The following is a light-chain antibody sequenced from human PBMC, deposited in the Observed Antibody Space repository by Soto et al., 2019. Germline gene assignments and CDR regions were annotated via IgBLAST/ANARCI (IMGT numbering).Light chain of an antibody. Sequence: DIQMTQSPSSLSASVGDRVTITCRASQNISTYLNWYQKQPGKAPKLLIYAASSLQSGVPSRFSGSGSGTDFTLTISRLQPEDFAAYYCQQSHGIPYTFGQGTKLEIK. CDR1: QNISTY. CDR2: AAS. V-gene: IGKV1-39*01. CDR3: QQSHGIPYT. J-gene: IGKJ2*01.